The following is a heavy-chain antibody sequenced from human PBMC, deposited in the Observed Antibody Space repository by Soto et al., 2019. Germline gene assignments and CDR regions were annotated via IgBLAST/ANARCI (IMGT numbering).Heavy chain of an antibody. CDR2: IHTDGNT. V-gene: IGHV3-66*01. CDR3: ARDPQVSPFAI. D-gene: IGHD2-21*01. Sequence: HPGGSLRLSCAASGFTVSANHMSWVRQAPGEGLEWVSLIHTDGNTYYADSVKGRFTISRDNSKNTLSLQMNSLRVEDTAVYYCARDPQVSPFAIWGQGTMLTVS. J-gene: IGHJ3*02. CDR1: GFTVSANH.